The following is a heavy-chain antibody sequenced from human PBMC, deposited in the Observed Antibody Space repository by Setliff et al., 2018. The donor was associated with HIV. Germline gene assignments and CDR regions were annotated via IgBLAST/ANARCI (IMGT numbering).Heavy chain of an antibody. J-gene: IGHJ5*02. CDR3: ARHSGVASPNWFDP. CDR2: IYSSGST. CDR1: GGSIRGHY. V-gene: IGHV4-4*09. D-gene: IGHD3-10*01. Sequence: SETLSLTCTVSGGSIRGHYWSWIRQPPGRGLEWIGYIYSSGSTNFNPPLQSRVTISVDTSKNQFSLKLSSVTAADTAVYYCARHSGVASPNWFDPWGQGTLVTVSS.